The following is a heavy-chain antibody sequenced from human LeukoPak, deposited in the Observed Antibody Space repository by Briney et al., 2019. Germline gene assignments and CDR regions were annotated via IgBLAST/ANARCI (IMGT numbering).Heavy chain of an antibody. CDR3: ARDRRDEWELLRYFDY. CDR2: ISSSGSTI. Sequence: GGSLRLSCAASGFTFSSYEMNWVRQAPGKGLEWVSYISSSGSTIYYADSVKGRFTISRDNAKNSLYLQMNSLRAEDTAVYYCARDRRDEWELLRYFDYWGQGTLVTVSS. V-gene: IGHV3-48*03. J-gene: IGHJ4*02. D-gene: IGHD1-26*01. CDR1: GFTFSSYE.